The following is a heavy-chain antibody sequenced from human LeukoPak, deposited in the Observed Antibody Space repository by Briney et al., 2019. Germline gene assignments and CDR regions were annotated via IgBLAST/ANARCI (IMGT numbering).Heavy chain of an antibody. Sequence: GGSLRLSCAASGFTFSSYAMTWVRQAPGKGLDGVSAISGGGGTTFYADSVKGRFTISRDSSKTTLYLQMNSLRAEDTAVYYCAKGFSYGVYYMDVWGKGTTVTVSS. D-gene: IGHD4-17*01. CDR2: ISGGGGTT. CDR3: AKGFSYGVYYMDV. J-gene: IGHJ6*03. CDR1: GFTFSSYA. V-gene: IGHV3-23*01.